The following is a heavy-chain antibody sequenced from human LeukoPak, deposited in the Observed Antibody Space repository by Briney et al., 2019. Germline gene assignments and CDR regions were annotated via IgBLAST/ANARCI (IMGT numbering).Heavy chain of an antibody. D-gene: IGHD4-23*01. CDR2: ISAYNGNT. CDR1: GYTFTSYC. V-gene: IGHV1-18*01. CDR3: ASVTTVVTNYYYGMDV. Sequence: ASVKVSCKASGYTFTSYCISWVRQAPGQGLEWMGSISAYNGNTNYAQKLQGRVTMTTDTSTSTAYMELRSLRSDDTAVSYCASVTTVVTNYYYGMDVWGQGTTVTVSS. J-gene: IGHJ6*02.